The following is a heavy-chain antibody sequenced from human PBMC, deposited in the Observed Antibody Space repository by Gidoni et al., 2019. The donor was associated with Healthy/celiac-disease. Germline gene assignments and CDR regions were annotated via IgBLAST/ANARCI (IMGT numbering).Heavy chain of an antibody. J-gene: IGHJ6*02. CDR3: ARGRYCSSTSCYRVRGDYYGMDV. CDR2: INHSGST. D-gene: IGHD2-2*01. V-gene: IGHV4-34*01. CDR1: GGSFSGYY. Sequence: QVQLQQWGAGLLKPSETLSLTCAVYGGSFSGYYWSWIRQPPGKGLEWIGEINHSGSTNYNPSLKSRVTISVDTSKNQFSLKLSSVTAADTAVYYCARGRYCSSTSCYRVRGDYYGMDVWGQGTTVTVSS.